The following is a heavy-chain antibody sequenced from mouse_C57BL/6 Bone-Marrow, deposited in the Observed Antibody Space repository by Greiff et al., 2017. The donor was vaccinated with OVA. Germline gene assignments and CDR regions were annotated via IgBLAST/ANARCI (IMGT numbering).Heavy chain of an antibody. CDR3: ARSGVYDGYFDV. CDR1: GYTFTSYW. CDR2: IDPSDSET. D-gene: IGHD2-12*01. Sequence: VQLKQPGAELVRPGSSVKLSCKASGYTFTSYWMHWVKQRPIQGLEWIGNIDPSDSETHYNQKFKDKATLTVDKSSSTAYMQLSSLTSEDSAVYYCARSGVYDGYFDVWGTGTTVTVSS. V-gene: IGHV1-52*01. J-gene: IGHJ1*03.